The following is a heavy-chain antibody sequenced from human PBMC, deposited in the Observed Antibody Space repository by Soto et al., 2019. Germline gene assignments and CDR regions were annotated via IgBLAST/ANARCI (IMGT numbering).Heavy chain of an antibody. V-gene: IGHV1-2*02. CDR2: INPNSGGT. D-gene: IGHD2-15*01. CDR3: ARDRAAAYYYYGMDV. CDR1: GYTFTGYY. J-gene: IGHJ6*02. Sequence: ASVKVSCKASGYTFTGYYMHWVRQAPGQGLEWMGWINPNSGGTNYAQKFQGRVTMTRDTSISTAYMELSRLRSDDTAVYHCARDRAAAYYYYGMDVWGQGTTVTVSS.